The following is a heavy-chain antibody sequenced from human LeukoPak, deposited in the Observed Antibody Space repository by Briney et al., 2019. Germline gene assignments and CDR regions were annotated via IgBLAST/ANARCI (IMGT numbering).Heavy chain of an antibody. V-gene: IGHV3-33*05. CDR1: GFTFTTYG. CDR3: AKGVFLEWLLPSYYYYYGMDV. CDR2: ISYNGGYR. D-gene: IGHD3-3*01. Sequence: GGSLRLSCTASGFTFTTYGLHWVRQAPGKGLEWVAVISYNGGYRHYADSVKGRFTISRDNSRNTLYLQMNSLRAEDTAVYYCAKGVFLEWLLPSYYYYYGMDVWGQGTTVTVSS. J-gene: IGHJ6*02.